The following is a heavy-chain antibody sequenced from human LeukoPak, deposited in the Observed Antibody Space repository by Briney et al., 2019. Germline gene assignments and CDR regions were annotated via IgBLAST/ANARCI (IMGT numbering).Heavy chain of an antibody. D-gene: IGHD1-26*01. Sequence: SETLSLTCAVYGGSFSGYYWSWIRQPPGKGLEWIGEINHSGSTNISPSLRSRVILSVDTSKNQFSLKLISVTVADTAIYYCASGQGATVPQVGKNWFDPWGQGTRVTVSS. CDR1: GGSFSGYY. V-gene: IGHV4-34*01. J-gene: IGHJ5*02. CDR3: ASGQGATVPQVGKNWFDP. CDR2: INHSGST.